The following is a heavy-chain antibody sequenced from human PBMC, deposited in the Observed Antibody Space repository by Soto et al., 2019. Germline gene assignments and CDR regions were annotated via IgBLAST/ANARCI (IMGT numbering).Heavy chain of an antibody. D-gene: IGHD1-26*01. CDR1: GFTFSTSA. V-gene: IGHV1-58*01. J-gene: IGHJ6*02. CDR2: IVGGSGNT. Sequence: SVKVSCKASGFTFSTSAVQWVRQARGQRPEGMGWIVGGSGNTNYAQNSQERVIITRDMSTSTVYMELSSLRSDDTAVYFCAARRSGLYAMDVWGQGTTVTVSS. CDR3: AARRSGLYAMDV.